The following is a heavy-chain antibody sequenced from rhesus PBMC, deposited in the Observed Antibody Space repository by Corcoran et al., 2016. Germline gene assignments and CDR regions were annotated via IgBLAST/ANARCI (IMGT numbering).Heavy chain of an antibody. CDR3: ARYSGSWNLDY. V-gene: IGHV4-106*01. CDR1: GGSISDDYY. J-gene: IGHJ4*01. D-gene: IGHD6-25*01. Sequence: QVQLQESGPGLVKPSETLSLTCAFSGGSISDDYYCSWIRQPPGKRLEWIGYIYGSGGGTNSNPSRKNRVTISVDTSKTQFSLKLSSVTAADAAVYYCARYSGSWNLDYWGQGVLVTVSS. CDR2: IYGSGGGT.